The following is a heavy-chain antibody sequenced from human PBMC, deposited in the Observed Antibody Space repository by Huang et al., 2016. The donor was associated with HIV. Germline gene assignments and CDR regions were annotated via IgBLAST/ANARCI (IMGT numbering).Heavy chain of an antibody. J-gene: IGHJ4*02. D-gene: IGHD2-8*02. CDR2: IYSGGTT. CDR3: AKEGDTGAALGY. CDR1: GFHVSTNY. V-gene: IGHV3-53*01. Sequence: EVQLVESGGGLIQPGGSLRFSCAASGFHVSTNYMTWVRQAPGKGLEWVSLIYSGGTTYYADSVKGRFTISRDDSENTLYLHMTSLRAGDTAVYYCAKEGDTGAALGYWGQGTLVTVS.